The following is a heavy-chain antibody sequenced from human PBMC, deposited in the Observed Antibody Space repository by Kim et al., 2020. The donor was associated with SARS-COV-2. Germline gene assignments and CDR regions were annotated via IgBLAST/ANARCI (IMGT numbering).Heavy chain of an antibody. J-gene: IGHJ3*02. CDR3: ARAGIAAAGFFAFDI. D-gene: IGHD6-13*01. V-gene: IGHV3-7*03. Sequence: DSGRGRFTISRTNAKNSLYLQMNSLRAEDTAVYYCARAGIAAAGFFAFDIWGQGTMVTVSS.